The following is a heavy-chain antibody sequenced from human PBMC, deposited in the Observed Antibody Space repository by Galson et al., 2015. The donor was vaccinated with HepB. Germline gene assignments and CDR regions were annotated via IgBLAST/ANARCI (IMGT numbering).Heavy chain of an antibody. Sequence: CAISGDSVSSSTASWNWLRQSPSRGLEWLGRTYYRSKWFTGSAASVRSRISINPETSKNQFSLQLTSVTPDDTAIYYCSRDMEAWGQGTRVTVSS. CDR1: GDSVSSSTAS. D-gene: IGHD3-10*01. V-gene: IGHV6-1*01. J-gene: IGHJ5*02. CDR3: SRDMEA. CDR2: TYYRSKWFT.